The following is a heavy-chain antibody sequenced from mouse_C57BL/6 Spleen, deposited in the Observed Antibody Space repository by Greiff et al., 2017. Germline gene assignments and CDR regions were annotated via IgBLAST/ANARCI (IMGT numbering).Heavy chain of an antibody. CDR3: ASAFYDGYWDYFDY. J-gene: IGHJ2*01. D-gene: IGHD2-3*01. Sequence: QVQLLQPGTDLVKPGASVKLSCKASGYTFTSYWMHWVKQRPGQGLEWIGNINPSNGGTNYNEKFKGKATLTVDKSSSTAYMQHMSLTSEDSAVYYCASAFYDGYWDYFDYWGQGTTLTVSS. CDR2: INPSNGGT. V-gene: IGHV1-53*01. CDR1: GYTFTSYW.